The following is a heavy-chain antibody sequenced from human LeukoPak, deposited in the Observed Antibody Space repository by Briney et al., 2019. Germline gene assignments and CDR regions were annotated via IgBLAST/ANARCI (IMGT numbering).Heavy chain of an antibody. CDR1: GGSISSSSYY. Sequence: SSETLSLTCTVSGGSISSSSYYWGWIRQPPGKGLEWIGSIYYSGSTYYNPSLKSRVTISVDTSKNQFSLKLSSVTAADTAVYYCARDSSLSRWGQGTLVTVSS. CDR3: ARDSSLSR. D-gene: IGHD2-21*02. J-gene: IGHJ4*02. V-gene: IGHV4-39*07. CDR2: IYYSGST.